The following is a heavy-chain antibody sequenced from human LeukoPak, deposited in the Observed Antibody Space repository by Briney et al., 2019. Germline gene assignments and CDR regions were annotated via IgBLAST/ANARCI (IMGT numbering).Heavy chain of an antibody. D-gene: IGHD3-3*01. Sequence: GESLQISCKGSGYSFTSYWIGWVRQMPGKGLEWMGIIYPGDSDTRYSPSFQGQVTISADKSISTAYLQWSSLKASDTAMYYCARLSYDFWSGYPDTFDYWGQGTLVTVSS. V-gene: IGHV5-51*01. CDR1: GYSFTSYW. CDR2: IYPGDSDT. J-gene: IGHJ4*02. CDR3: ARLSYDFWSGYPDTFDY.